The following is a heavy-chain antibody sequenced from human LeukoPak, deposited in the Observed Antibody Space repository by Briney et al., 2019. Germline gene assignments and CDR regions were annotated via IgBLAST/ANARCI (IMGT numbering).Heavy chain of an antibody. CDR1: GFPFSPIW. V-gene: IGHV3-30-3*01. CDR2: ISYDGSNK. CDR3: ARDRYSSSWYLY. Sequence: GGSLRLSCVASGFPFSPIWMSWVRQAPGKGLEWVAVISYDGSNKYYADSVKGRFTISRDNSKNTLYLQMNSLRAEDTAVYYCARDRYSSSWYLYWGQGTLVTVSS. D-gene: IGHD6-13*01. J-gene: IGHJ4*02.